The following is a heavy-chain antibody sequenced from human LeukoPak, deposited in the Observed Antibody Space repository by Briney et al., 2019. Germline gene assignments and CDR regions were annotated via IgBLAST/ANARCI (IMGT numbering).Heavy chain of an antibody. CDR1: GGSISSYY. D-gene: IGHD3-22*01. CDR3: AREWGSYYYDSSGYFDY. CDR2: IYYSGST. V-gene: IGHV4-59*01. Sequence: PSGTLSLTCTVSGGSISSYYWSWIRQPPGKGLEWIGYIYYSGSTNYNPSLKSRVTISVDTSKNQFSLKLSSVTAADTAVYYCAREWGSYYYDSSGYFDYWGQGTLVTVSS. J-gene: IGHJ4*02.